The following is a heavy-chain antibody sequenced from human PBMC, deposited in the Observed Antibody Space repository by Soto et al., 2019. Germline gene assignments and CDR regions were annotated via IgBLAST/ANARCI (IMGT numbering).Heavy chain of an antibody. CDR1: GYSFLNYW. V-gene: IGHV5-51*01. CDR2: IYPDDSET. CDR3: TKDAKFDDIYTGYFVNDL. Sequence: GESLKISCQGSGYSFLNYWIGWVRQMPGKDLEWIGIIYPDDSETRYSPSFQGRVTISVDRSITTTYLQWNTLQASDTATYYFTKDAKFDDIYTGYFVNDLWGQGTPVTVSS. J-gene: IGHJ5*02. D-gene: IGHD3-9*01.